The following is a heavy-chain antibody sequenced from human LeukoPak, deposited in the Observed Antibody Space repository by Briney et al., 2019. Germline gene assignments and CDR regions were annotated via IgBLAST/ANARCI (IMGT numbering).Heavy chain of an antibody. J-gene: IGHJ4*02. CDR1: GFTFSSYA. CDR2: ISGSGGST. V-gene: IGHV3-23*01. Sequence: GGSLRRSCAASGFTFSSYAMSWVRQAPGKGLEWVSAISGSGGSTYYADSVKGRFTISRDNSKNTLYLQMNSLRAEDTAVYYCAKDGRQWLVPEGIDYWGQGTLVTVSS. D-gene: IGHD6-19*01. CDR3: AKDGRQWLVPEGIDY.